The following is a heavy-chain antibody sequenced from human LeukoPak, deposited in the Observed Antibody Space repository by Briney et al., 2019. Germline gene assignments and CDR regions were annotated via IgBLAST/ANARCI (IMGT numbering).Heavy chain of an antibody. J-gene: IGHJ6*02. CDR3: ARDQWLVGYYYGMDV. D-gene: IGHD6-19*01. V-gene: IGHV1-18*01. CDR2: ISAYNGNT. Sequence: ASVKVSCKASGYTFTSYGISWVRQAPGQGLEWMGWISAYNGNTNYAQKLQGRVTMTTDTSTSTAYMELRSLRSDDTAVYYCARDQWLVGYYYGMDVWGQGTTVTVSS. CDR1: GYTFTSYG.